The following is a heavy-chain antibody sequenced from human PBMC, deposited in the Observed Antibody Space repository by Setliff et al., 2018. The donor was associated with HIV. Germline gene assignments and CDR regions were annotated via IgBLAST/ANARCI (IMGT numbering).Heavy chain of an antibody. V-gene: IGHV4-59*01. J-gene: IGHJ6*03. CDR2: IYYSGST. CDR3: ARARTPYYYDSSAYYFNYYYMDV. CDR1: GGSISSSY. D-gene: IGHD3-22*01. Sequence: PSETLSLTCTVSGGSISSSYWSWIRQPPGKGLEWIGYIYYSGSTNYNPSLKSRATISVDTSKNQFSLKLSSVTAADTAVYYCARARTPYYYDSSAYYFNYYYMDVWGKGTTVTVSS.